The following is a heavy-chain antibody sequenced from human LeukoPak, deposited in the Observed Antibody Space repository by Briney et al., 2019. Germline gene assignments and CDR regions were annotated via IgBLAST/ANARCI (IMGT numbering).Heavy chain of an antibody. V-gene: IGHV1-69*13. CDR2: IIPIFGTA. J-gene: IGHJ4*02. D-gene: IGHD5-18*01. Sequence: SVKVSCKASGGTFISYAISWVRQAPGQGLEWMGGIIPIFGTANYAQKFQGRVTITADESTSTAYMELSSLRSEDTAVYYCARDLRGPRSYGYGYWGQGTLVTVSS. CDR1: GGTFISYA. CDR3: ARDLRGPRSYGYGY.